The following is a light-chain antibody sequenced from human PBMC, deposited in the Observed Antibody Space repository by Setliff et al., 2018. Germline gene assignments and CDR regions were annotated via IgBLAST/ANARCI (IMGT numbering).Light chain of an antibody. Sequence: QSVLTQPASVSGSPGQSITISCSGTIGDVGAYDFVSWYQHHPGKAPKLVIYEVTNRPSGISNRFSGSKSGNSASLIISGLQAEDEADYYCSSYKNTNKNVFGTGTKVTVL. CDR1: IGDVGAYDF. CDR3: SSYKNTNKNV. J-gene: IGLJ1*01. V-gene: IGLV2-14*01. CDR2: EVT.